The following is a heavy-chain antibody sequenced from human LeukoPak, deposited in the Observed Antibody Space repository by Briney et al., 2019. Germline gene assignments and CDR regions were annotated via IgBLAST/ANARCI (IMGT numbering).Heavy chain of an antibody. D-gene: IGHD6-13*01. CDR2: ISGYNGDT. CDR1: GYIFTSYG. V-gene: IGHV1-18*01. CDR3: ARDQVAGSWSSDVFDV. J-gene: IGHJ3*01. Sequence: ASVKVSCKTSGYIFTSYGISWVRQAPGQGLEWMGWISGYNGDTHYAQNLQDRVTMTTDTSTSTAYMDVRSLRSDDTAVYYCARDQVAGSWSSDVFDVWGPGTMVTVSS.